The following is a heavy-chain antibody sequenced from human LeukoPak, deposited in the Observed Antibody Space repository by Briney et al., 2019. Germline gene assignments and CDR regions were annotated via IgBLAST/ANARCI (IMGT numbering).Heavy chain of an antibody. CDR3: AREDDYGGNSDY. D-gene: IGHD4-23*01. CDR2: ISGSGGST. CDR1: GFTFSSYA. Sequence: GGSLRLSCAASGFTFSSYAMSWVRQAPGKGLEWVSGISGSGGSTYYADSVKGRFTISRDNAKNSLYLQMNSLRAEDTAVYYCAREDDYGGNSDYWGQGTLVTVSS. V-gene: IGHV3-23*01. J-gene: IGHJ4*02.